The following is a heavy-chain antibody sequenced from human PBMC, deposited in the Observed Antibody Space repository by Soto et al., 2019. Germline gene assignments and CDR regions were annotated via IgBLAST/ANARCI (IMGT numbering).Heavy chain of an antibody. D-gene: IGHD3-22*01. Sequence: EVHLVDSGGDLVKPGGALKISFSRSGLGFSDALINWVRQAPGKGLEWVGRNKSKTLGGTTDFAATVRGRFAITRDDSAKMAYMQMNSLNTEDTAVYYCTTDSYATMTGVRFDYWGHGTLVTVSS. CDR1: GLGFSDAL. CDR3: TTDSYATMTGVRFDY. V-gene: IGHV3-15*07. J-gene: IGHJ4*01. CDR2: NKSKTLGGTT.